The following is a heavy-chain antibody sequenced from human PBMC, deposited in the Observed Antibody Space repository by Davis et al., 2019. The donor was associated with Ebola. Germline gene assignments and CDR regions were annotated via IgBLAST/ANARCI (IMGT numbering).Heavy chain of an antibody. J-gene: IGHJ4*02. CDR2: INGDGSTT. CDR1: GFTFSTFW. CDR3: ARDSGIFGDYYFDS. D-gene: IGHD3-10*02. Sequence: PGGSLRLSCAASGFTFSTFWMHWVRQAPGKALVWVSRINGDGSTTSYADSVKGRFTISRDNAKNTLYLQMDSLTAEDTAVYYCARDSGIFGDYYFDSWGQGTLVTVSS. V-gene: IGHV3-74*01.